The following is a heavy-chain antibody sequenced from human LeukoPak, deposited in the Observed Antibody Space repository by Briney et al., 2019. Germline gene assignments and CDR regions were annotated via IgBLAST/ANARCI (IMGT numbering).Heavy chain of an antibody. CDR1: GFTFSSYA. Sequence: PGGSLRLSCAASGFTFSSYAMSWVRQAPGKGLEWVSAISGSGGSTYYADSVKGRFTVSRDNSKNTLYLQMNSLRAEDTAVYYCAKASYGSDSTLDYIDYWGQGTLVTVSS. V-gene: IGHV3-23*01. CDR3: AKASYGSDSTLDYIDY. J-gene: IGHJ4*02. D-gene: IGHD3/OR15-3a*01. CDR2: ISGSGGST.